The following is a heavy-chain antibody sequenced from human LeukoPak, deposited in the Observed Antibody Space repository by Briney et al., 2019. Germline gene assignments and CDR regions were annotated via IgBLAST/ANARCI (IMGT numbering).Heavy chain of an antibody. V-gene: IGHV3-21*01. CDR3: ARFQGAHY. CDR2: ISSSSTYI. Sequence: VKPGGSLRLSCAASGFTFGSYSMNWVRQAPGMGLEWVSSISSSSTYIYYADSVKGRFTISRDNTKNSLYLQMNSLRAEDTAVYYCARFQGAHYWGQGTLVTVSS. D-gene: IGHD4/OR15-4a*01. J-gene: IGHJ4*02. CDR1: GFTFGSYS.